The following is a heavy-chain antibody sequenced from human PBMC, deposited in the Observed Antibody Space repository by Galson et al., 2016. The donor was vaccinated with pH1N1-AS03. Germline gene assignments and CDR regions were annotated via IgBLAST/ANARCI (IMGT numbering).Heavy chain of an antibody. CDR3: AREGGSGTYSEAFDI. J-gene: IGHJ3*02. CDR2: ININRLYI. V-gene: IGHV3-21*01. Sequence: SLRLSCAASGFTFSTYIINWVRQAPGKGLEWVSSININRLYIVYADSVRGRFTVSRDNARNSAYLQMNRVRAEDTAVYYCAREGGSGTYSEAFDIWGQGTMVTVSS. CDR1: GFTFSTYI. D-gene: IGHD1-26*01.